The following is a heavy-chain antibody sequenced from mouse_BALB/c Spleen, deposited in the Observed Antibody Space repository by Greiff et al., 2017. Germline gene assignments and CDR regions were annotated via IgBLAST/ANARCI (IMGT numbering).Heavy chain of an antibody. CDR3: ARKSIYYDYDEDY. D-gene: IGHD2-4*01. Sequence: QVQLQQSGAELARPGASVKLSCKASGYTFTDYYINWVKQRTGQGLEWIGEIYPGSGNTYYNEKFKGKATLTADKSSSTAYMQLSSLTSEDSAVYFCARKSIYYDYDEDYWGQGTTLTVSS. CDR1: GYTFTDYY. J-gene: IGHJ2*01. V-gene: IGHV1-77*01. CDR2: IYPGSGNT.